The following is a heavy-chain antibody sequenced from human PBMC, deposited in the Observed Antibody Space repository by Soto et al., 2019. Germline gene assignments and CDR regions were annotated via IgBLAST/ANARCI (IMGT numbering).Heavy chain of an antibody. V-gene: IGHV3-48*04. CDR3: ARSLDY. Sequence: GGSLRLSCAASGFTFSSYSMNWVRQAPGKGLEWVSYISSSSSTIYYADSVKGRFTISRDNAKNTVYLQMNSLRAEDTAVYYCARSLDYWGQGTLVTVSS. CDR2: ISSSSSTI. J-gene: IGHJ4*02. CDR1: GFTFSSYS.